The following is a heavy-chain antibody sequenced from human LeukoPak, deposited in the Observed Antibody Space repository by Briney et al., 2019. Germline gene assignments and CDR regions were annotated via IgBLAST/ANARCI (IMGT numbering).Heavy chain of an antibody. Sequence: SETLSLTCTVSGGSISSSSYYWGWIRQPPGKGLEWIGSIYYSGSTYYNPSLKSRVTISVDTSKNQFSLKLSSVTAADTAVYYCARVRMGYDFWSGYLDYWGQGTLVTVSS. CDR3: ARVRMGYDFWSGYLDY. V-gene: IGHV4-39*07. CDR1: GGSISSSSYY. CDR2: IYYSGST. J-gene: IGHJ4*02. D-gene: IGHD3-3*01.